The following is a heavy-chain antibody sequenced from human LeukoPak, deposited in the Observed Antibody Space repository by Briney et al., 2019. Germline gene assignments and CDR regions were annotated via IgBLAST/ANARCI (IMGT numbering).Heavy chain of an antibody. V-gene: IGHV1-46*01. CDR2: SYPDAGTT. CDR1: GYTFTTYY. D-gene: IGHD3-3*01. J-gene: IGHJ4*02. Sequence: ASLKASCKASGYTFTTYYIHWMRQTPGQGFEWMGVSYPDAGTTDHGPRFRDRFVMTADTATSTVYMELRSLTSKDTAVYYCVREFVGGTFDYWGQGALITVSA. CDR3: VREFVGGTFDY.